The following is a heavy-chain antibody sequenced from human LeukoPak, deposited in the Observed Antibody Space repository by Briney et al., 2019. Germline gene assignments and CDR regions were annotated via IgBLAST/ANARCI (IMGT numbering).Heavy chain of an antibody. D-gene: IGHD6-25*01. CDR2: ISSNGGST. CDR1: GFTFSSYA. J-gene: IGHJ4*02. Sequence: PGGSLRLSCSASGFTFSSYAMHWVRQAPGKGLECVSAISSNGGSTYYADSVKGGFTISRDNSKNTLYLQMSSLRAEDTAVYYCVKPGSRLDYWGQGTLVTVSS. V-gene: IGHV3-64D*06. CDR3: VKPGSRLDY.